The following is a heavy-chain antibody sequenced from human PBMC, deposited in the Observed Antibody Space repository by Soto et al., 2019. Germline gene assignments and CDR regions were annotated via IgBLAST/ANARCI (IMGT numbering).Heavy chain of an antibody. CDR1: EFTFSVYA. CDR2: IGASGTKT. J-gene: IGHJ6*02. V-gene: IGHV3-23*01. Sequence: EVQLLESGGGLVQPGGSLRLSCVASEFTFSVYAMSWVRQAPGKGLEWVSAIGASGTKTFYADSVKGRFTMSRDNSKDTLYLQMNSLRAEDTAIYYCARDRSNLDVWGQGTTVTVSS. D-gene: IGHD6-13*01. CDR3: ARDRSNLDV.